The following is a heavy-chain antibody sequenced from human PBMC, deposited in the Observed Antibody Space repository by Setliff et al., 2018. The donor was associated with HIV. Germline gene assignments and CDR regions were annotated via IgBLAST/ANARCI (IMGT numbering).Heavy chain of an antibody. V-gene: IGHV1-69*10. J-gene: IGHJ3*02. D-gene: IGHD1-20*01. CDR1: GGIVS. Sequence: SVKVSCKASGGIVSINWVRQAPGQRLEWMGGIIPILGIPNYAQKFQSRVTITADKSTTTVYMELSSLGPEDTAVYYCARGQTTNNIKAEAFDIWGQGTLVTVS. CDR2: IIPILGIP. CDR3: ARGQTTNNIKAEAFDI.